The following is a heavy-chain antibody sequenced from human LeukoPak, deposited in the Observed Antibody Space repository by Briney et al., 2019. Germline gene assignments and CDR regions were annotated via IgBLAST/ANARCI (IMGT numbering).Heavy chain of an antibody. J-gene: IGHJ4*02. Sequence: GGSLRLSCAASGFTFSSYSMNWVRQAPGKGLEWVSSISSSSSAIYYADSVKGRFTISRDNAKNSLYLQMNSLRAEDTAVYYCARDSEWCFDYWGQGTLVTVSS. V-gene: IGHV3-21*01. CDR2: ISSSSSAI. CDR3: ARDSEWCFDY. CDR1: GFTFSSYS. D-gene: IGHD2-15*01.